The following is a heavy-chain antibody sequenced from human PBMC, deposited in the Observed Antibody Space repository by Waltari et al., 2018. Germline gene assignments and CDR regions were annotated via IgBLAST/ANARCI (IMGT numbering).Heavy chain of an antibody. J-gene: IGHJ6*03. CDR3: ATVDSYGDMDV. Sequence: EVQLLESGGGLVQPGGSLRLSCAASGLIFSEYAMGWVRKAPGKGLEWLSVIYSASTTNYVDSVKGRFTISRDNSKSTMYLQMNSLRPEDTAVYYCATVDSYGDMDVWGKGTTVTVSS. D-gene: IGHD4-17*01. CDR1: GLIFSEYA. V-gene: IGHV3-23*03. CDR2: IYSASTT.